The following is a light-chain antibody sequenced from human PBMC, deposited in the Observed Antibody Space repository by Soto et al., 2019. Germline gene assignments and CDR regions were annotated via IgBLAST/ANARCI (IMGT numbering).Light chain of an antibody. Sequence: DIQMTQSPSSLSASVGDRVTITCRASQNIIFYLNWYQQKPGQAPRLLIYAASNLQSGVPSRFSGSGSGTEFTLTLSRLQPEDFATYFCQQSYTTPVYTFGQGTKLEI. J-gene: IGKJ2*01. V-gene: IGKV1-39*01. CDR1: QNIIFY. CDR3: QQSYTTPVYT. CDR2: AAS.